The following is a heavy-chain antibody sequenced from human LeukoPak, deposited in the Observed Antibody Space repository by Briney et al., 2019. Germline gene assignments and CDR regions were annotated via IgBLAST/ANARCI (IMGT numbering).Heavy chain of an antibody. D-gene: IGHD4-17*01. CDR1: VFPFSDYS. V-gene: IGHV3-69-1*01. CDR2: ITTHTTI. CDR3: ARDPAGYGDYVAWFDP. Sequence: GGSLRLSCAASVFPFSDYSMSWMRQAPGRGVEGVSSITTHTTIYYADSVKGRFTISRDNAKNSLYLQMNSMRAEDTAVYYCARDPAGYGDYVAWFDPWGQGTLVTVSS. J-gene: IGHJ5*02.